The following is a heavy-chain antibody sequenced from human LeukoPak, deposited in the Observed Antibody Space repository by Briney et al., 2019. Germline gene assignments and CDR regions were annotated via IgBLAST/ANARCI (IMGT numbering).Heavy chain of an antibody. CDR3: ARDLDPNWFDP. CDR2: IYTSGST. CDR1: GYSISGGYY. V-gene: IGHV4-4*07. J-gene: IGHJ5*02. D-gene: IGHD1-1*01. Sequence: SETLSLTCTVSGYSISGGYYWGWIRQPAGKGLEWIGRIYTSGSTNYNPSLKSRVTMSVDTSKNQFSLKLSSVTAADTAVYYCARDLDPNWFDPWGQGTLVTVSS.